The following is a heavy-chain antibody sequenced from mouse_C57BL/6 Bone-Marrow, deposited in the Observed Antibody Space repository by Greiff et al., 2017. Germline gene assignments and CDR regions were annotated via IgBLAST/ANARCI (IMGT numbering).Heavy chain of an antibody. Sequence: QVQLQQSGAELMKPGASVKLSCKASGYTFTGYWLGWVKQRPGHGLEWIGEILPGSGSTTYNEKFKGKATFTADTYSNTAYMQLSSLTTEDSALYYWTTPYDYGGVSFAYGGQGTLVTVSA. CDR1: GYTFTGYW. CDR2: ILPGSGST. V-gene: IGHV1-9*01. CDR3: TTPYDYGGVSFAY. J-gene: IGHJ3*01. D-gene: IGHD2-4*01.